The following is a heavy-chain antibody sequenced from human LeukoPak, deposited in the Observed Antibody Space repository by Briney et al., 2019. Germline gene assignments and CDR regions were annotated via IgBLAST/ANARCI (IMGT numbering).Heavy chain of an antibody. D-gene: IGHD3-10*01. V-gene: IGHV4-30-2*01. J-gene: IGHJ4*02. Sequence: SETLSLTCTVSGGSISSGGYSWSWIRQPPGKGLEWIGYIYHSGSTYYNPSLKSRVTISVDRSKNQFSLKLSSVTAADTAVYYCARATSPRVRGVTPFLYYFDYWGQGTLVTVSS. CDR1: GGSISSGGYS. CDR2: IYHSGST. CDR3: ARATSPRVRGVTPFLYYFDY.